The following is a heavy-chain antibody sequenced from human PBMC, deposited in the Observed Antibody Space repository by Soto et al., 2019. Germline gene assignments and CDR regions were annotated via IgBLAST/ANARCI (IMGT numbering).Heavy chain of an antibody. J-gene: IGHJ6*02. V-gene: IGHV3-48*03. CDR3: AREGLGRRIIQPYYHDGMDV. D-gene: IGHD3-3*01. Sequence: EMQLVESGGGLVQPGGSLRLSCAASGFTFSNYEFNWVRQAPGKGLEWVSYISSNGRTLYYADSLTGRFTISRDGASNSLYLQMNSLRADDTAVYYCAREGLGRRIIQPYYHDGMDVWGHGTTVIVSS. CDR1: GFTFSNYE. CDR2: ISSNGRTL.